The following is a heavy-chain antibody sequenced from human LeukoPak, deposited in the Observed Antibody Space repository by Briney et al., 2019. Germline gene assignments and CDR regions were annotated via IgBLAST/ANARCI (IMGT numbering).Heavy chain of an antibody. CDR1: GFTFSGSW. Sequence: GGSLRLSCAASGFTFSGSWMHWVRQAPGKGLVWVSRINSDGSSTSYADSVKGRFTISRDNAKNTLYLQMNSLRAEDTAVYYCARAGSSYGDYDAFDIWGQGTMVTVSS. J-gene: IGHJ3*02. CDR3: ARAGSSYGDYDAFDI. D-gene: IGHD4-17*01. CDR2: INSDGSST. V-gene: IGHV3-74*01.